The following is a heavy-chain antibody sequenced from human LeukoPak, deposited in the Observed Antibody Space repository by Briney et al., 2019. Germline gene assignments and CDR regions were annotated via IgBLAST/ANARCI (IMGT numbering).Heavy chain of an antibody. CDR2: ISYDGSNK. J-gene: IGHJ3*02. CDR1: GFTFSSYA. Sequence: PGGSLRLSCAASGFTFSSYAMHWVRQAPGKGLEWVAVISYDGSNKYYADSVKGRFTISRDNSKNTLYLQMNSLRAEDTAVYYCARDVEWEHQGAFDIWGQGTMVTVSS. D-gene: IGHD1-26*01. V-gene: IGHV3-30-3*01. CDR3: ARDVEWEHQGAFDI.